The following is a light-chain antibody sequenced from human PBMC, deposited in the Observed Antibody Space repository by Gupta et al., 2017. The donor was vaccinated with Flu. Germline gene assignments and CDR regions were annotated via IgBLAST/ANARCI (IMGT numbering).Light chain of an antibody. CDR1: SSDVGRSDS. CDR3: SSYTSTNTFEV. V-gene: IGLV2-14*01. Sequence: QSALTQPASVSGSPGQSITISCTGTSSDVGRSDSVSWYQQHPGKAPKLIIYEVSNRPSGVSSRFSGSKSGNTASLTISGLEAEDEADYYGSSYTSTNTFEVFGPGTKLTVL. J-gene: IGLJ1*01. CDR2: EVS.